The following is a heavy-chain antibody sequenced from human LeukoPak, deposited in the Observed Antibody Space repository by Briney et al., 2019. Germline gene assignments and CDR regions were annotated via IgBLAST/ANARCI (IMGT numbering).Heavy chain of an antibody. V-gene: IGHV4-61*02. CDR3: ARTLYIAAVPGGFDY. Sequence: PSETLSLTCTVSGGSISSGSYYWSWIRQPAGKGLEWIGRIYTSGSTNYNPSLKSRVTISVDTSKNQFSLKLSSVTAADTALYYCARTLYIAAVPGGFDYWGQGSLVTVSS. CDR2: IYTSGST. D-gene: IGHD6-13*01. J-gene: IGHJ4*02. CDR1: GGSISSGSYY.